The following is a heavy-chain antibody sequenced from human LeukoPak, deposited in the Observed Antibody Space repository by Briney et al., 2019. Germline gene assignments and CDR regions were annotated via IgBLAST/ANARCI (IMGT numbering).Heavy chain of an antibody. CDR3: AKDPYGSGSYPYFDY. CDR2: ISWNSGSI. J-gene: IGHJ4*02. CDR1: GFTFDDYA. D-gene: IGHD3-10*01. V-gene: IGHV3-9*01. Sequence: PGGSLRLSCAASGFTFDDYAMHWVRQAPGKGLELVSGISWNSGSIGYADSVKGRFTISRDNAKNSLYLQMNSLRAEDTALYYCAKDPYGSGSYPYFDYWGQGTLVTVSS.